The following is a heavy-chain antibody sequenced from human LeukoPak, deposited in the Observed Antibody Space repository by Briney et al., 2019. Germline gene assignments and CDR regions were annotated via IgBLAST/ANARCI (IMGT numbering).Heavy chain of an antibody. Sequence: GESLKISFKGSGYRFTSYWIGWVRPMPGKGLEWMGIIFPGDSDTRYSPSFQGQVTISADKSISTAYLQWSSLKASDTAMYYCARKRDGYDPFDYWGQGTLVTVSS. V-gene: IGHV5-51*01. CDR1: GYRFTSYW. CDR2: IFPGDSDT. CDR3: ARKRDGYDPFDY. D-gene: IGHD5-24*01. J-gene: IGHJ4*02.